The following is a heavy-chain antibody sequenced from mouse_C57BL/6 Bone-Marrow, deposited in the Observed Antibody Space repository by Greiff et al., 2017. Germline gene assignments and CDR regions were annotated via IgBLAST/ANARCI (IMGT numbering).Heavy chain of an antibody. CDR1: GFTFTDYY. CDR3: ARLGTTMDY. CDR2: IRNTANGYTT. V-gene: IGHV7-3*01. Sequence: VQLQQSGGGLVQPGGSLSLSCAASGFTFTDYYMSWVRQPPGKALEWLGFIRNTANGYTTEYSASVKGRFTISRDNSQSILYLQVNALRAEDSATYYCARLGTTMDYWGQGTSVTVSS. J-gene: IGHJ4*01. D-gene: IGHD2-3*01.